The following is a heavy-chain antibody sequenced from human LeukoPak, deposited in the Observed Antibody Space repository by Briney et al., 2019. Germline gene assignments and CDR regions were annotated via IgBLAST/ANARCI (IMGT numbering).Heavy chain of an antibody. CDR1: GYTFIDYF. CDR3: ARGHSGGSYYYGY. D-gene: IGHD1-26*01. J-gene: IGHJ4*02. V-gene: IGHV1-8*02. Sequence: ASVKVSCKASGYTFIDYFVNWVRQAPGQGLEWMGWMNPNSGNTGYAQKFQGRVTMTRNTSISTAYMELSSLRSEDTAVYYCARGHSGGSYYYGYWGQGTLVTVSS. CDR2: MNPNSGNT.